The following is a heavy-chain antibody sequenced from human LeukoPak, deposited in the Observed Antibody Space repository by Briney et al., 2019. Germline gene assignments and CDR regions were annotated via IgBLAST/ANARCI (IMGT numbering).Heavy chain of an antibody. CDR2: ISAYNGNT. J-gene: IGHJ5*02. CDR1: GYTFTGYY. Sequence: ASVKVSCKASGYTFTGYYMHWVRQAPGQGLEWMGWISAYNGNTNYAQKLQGRVTMTTDTSTSTAYIELRSLRSDDTAVYYCARGDTAMAWDPWGQGTLVTVSS. V-gene: IGHV1-18*04. CDR3: ARGDTAMAWDP. D-gene: IGHD5-18*01.